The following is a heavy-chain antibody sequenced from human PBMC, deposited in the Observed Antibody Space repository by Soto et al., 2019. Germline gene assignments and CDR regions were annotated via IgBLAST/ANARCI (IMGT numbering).Heavy chain of an antibody. CDR3: AKRRGAGVHFDY. CDR2: VSIGGST. Sequence: DVQLLESGGGLVQPEGSLRLSCAASGFTFSSYAMGWVRQGTGKGLEWVAVVSIGGSTHYADCVRGRFTSSRDNSKNTLSLQMKSLTAAYTAVYVCAKRRGAGVHFDYWGQGALVTVSS. CDR1: GFTFSSYA. D-gene: IGHD2-15*01. V-gene: IGHV3-23*01. J-gene: IGHJ4*02.